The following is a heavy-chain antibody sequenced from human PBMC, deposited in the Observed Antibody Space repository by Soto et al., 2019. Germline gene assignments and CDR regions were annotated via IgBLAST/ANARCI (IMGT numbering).Heavy chain of an antibody. CDR1: RDTFTSYY. CDR2: INPHGGST. J-gene: IGHJ5*02. CDR3: ARDGGGIVVVPARLNWFDP. D-gene: IGHD2-2*01. V-gene: IGHV1-46*01. Sequence: ASVKVSCKAPRDTFTSYYINWVRQAPGQGLEWMGVINPHGGSTAYAQKFKGRVTLTRDTSASTVYMELSSLRSEDTALYYCARDGGGIVVVPARLNWFDPWGKGTLVTVPS.